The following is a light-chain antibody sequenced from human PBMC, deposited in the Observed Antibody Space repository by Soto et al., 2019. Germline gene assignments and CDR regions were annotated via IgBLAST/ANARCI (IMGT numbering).Light chain of an antibody. CDR1: QSVSSN. CDR2: GAS. Sequence: ETVMTQSPATLSVSPGERVTLSCRASQSVSSNLAWYQQKPGQVPRLLIYGASTRATGSPARFSGSGSGTEFTLTISSLQSEDFAVYYCQQYNNWPLTFGGGLKVEIK. J-gene: IGKJ4*01. V-gene: IGKV3-15*01. CDR3: QQYNNWPLT.